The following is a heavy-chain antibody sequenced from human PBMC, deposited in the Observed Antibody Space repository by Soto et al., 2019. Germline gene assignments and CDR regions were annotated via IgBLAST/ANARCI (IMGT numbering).Heavy chain of an antibody. CDR3: ARTFSSGVWDYFDY. CDR1: GFTFSSYA. CDR2: ISYDGSNK. D-gene: IGHD6-6*01. V-gene: IGHV3-30-3*01. J-gene: IGHJ4*02. Sequence: QVQLVESGGGVVQPGRSLRLSCAASGFTFSSYAMHWVRQAPGKGLEWVAVISYDGSNKYYADSVKGRFTISRDNSKNTLYLQMNSLRAEDTAVYYCARTFSSGVWDYFDYWGQGTLVTVSS.